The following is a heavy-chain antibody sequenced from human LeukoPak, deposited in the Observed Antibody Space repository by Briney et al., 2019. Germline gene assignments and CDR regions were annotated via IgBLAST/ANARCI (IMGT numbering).Heavy chain of an antibody. V-gene: IGHV4-4*07. CDR1: GASISTYY. D-gene: IGHD6-6*01. J-gene: IGHJ4*02. Sequence: PSETLSLTCTVSGASISTYYWSWIRQPAGKALEWIGRIHTSGSTDYNPSLESRVSMSVDTSKNQFSLKLRSVTAADTAVYYCTREGSMTARPFVSIDYWGQGTLVTVSS. CDR2: IHTSGST. CDR3: TREGSMTARPFVSIDY.